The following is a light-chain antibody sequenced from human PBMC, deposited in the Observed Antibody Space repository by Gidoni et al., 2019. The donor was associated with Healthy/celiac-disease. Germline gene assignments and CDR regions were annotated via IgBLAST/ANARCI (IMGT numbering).Light chain of an antibody. CDR1: QSVLYSSNNKNY. CDR2: LAS. Sequence: DIVMTQSPDSLAVSLGERATINCKSSQSVLYSSNNKNYLAWYQQKPRQPPKLLIYLASTREYGVPDRFSGSGSGTDFTLTISSLQAEDVATYYCQQYYSTPITFGQGTRLEIK. J-gene: IGKJ5*01. V-gene: IGKV4-1*01. CDR3: QQYYSTPIT.